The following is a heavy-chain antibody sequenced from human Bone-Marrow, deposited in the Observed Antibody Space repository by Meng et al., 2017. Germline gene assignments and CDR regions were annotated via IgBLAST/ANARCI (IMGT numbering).Heavy chain of an antibody. CDR3: AKWSSRTGSYSPFDY. Sequence: GESLKTSCAASGFTFSSYAMSWVRQAPGKGLEWVSAISGSGGSTYYADSVKGRFTISRDNSKNTLYLQMNSLRAEDTAVYYCAKWSSRTGSYSPFDYWGQGTLVTVSS. J-gene: IGHJ4*02. V-gene: IGHV3-23*01. CDR2: ISGSGGST. CDR1: GFTFSSYA. D-gene: IGHD1-26*01.